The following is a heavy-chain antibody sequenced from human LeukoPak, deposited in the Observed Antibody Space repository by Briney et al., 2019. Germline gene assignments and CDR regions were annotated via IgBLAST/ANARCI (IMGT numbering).Heavy chain of an antibody. Sequence: GGSLRLSCAASGFTFSSYGMHWVRQAPGKGLEWVAVISYDGSNKYYADSVKGRFTISRDNSKNTLYLQMNSLRAEDTAVYYCARGSAVWGSYRSDPFDYWGQGTLVTVSS. V-gene: IGHV3-30*03. CDR1: GFTFSSYG. J-gene: IGHJ4*02. CDR3: ARGSAVWGSYRSDPFDY. CDR2: ISYDGSNK. D-gene: IGHD3-16*02.